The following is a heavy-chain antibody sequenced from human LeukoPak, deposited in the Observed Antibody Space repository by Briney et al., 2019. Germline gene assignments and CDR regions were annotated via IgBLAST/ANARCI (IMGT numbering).Heavy chain of an antibody. CDR2: IYYSGST. D-gene: IGHD4-17*01. CDR3: ARVTSAGLRYFDY. V-gene: IGHV4-30-4*01. CDR1: GGSISSGDYY. Sequence: PSETLSLTCTVSGGSISSGDYYWSWIRQPPGKGLEWIGYIYYSGSTYYNPSLKSRVTISVDTSKNQFSLKLSSVTAADTAVYHCARVTSAGLRYFDYWGQGTLVTVSS. J-gene: IGHJ4*02.